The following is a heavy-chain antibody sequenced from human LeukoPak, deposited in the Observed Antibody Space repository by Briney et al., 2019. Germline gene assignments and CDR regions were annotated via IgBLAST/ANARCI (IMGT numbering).Heavy chain of an antibody. CDR1: GYTFTSFD. J-gene: IGHJ4*02. CDR3: ARAPMGWLIHFDY. D-gene: IGHD3-3*01. Sequence: ASVKVSCKASGYTFTSFDINWVRQATGQGLEWMGWMNPNSGNTGYAQKFQGRVTMTRNTSISTAYMELSSLRSEDTAVYYCARAPMGWLIHFDYWGQGTLVTVSS. CDR2: MNPNSGNT. V-gene: IGHV1-8*01.